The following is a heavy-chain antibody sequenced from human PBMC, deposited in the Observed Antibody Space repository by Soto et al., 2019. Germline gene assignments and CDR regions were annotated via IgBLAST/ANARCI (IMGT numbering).Heavy chain of an antibody. CDR2: IIPIFGTA. J-gene: IGHJ6*02. Sequence: SVKGPCNAAGGSFSSYAISWVRQAPGQGLEWMGGIIPIFGTANYAQKFQGRVTITADESTSTAYMELSSLRSEDTAVYYCARGGGSSSSPGYYYYGMDVWGQGTTVTVSS. D-gene: IGHD6-6*01. V-gene: IGHV1-69*01. CDR1: GGSFSSYA. CDR3: ARGGGSSSSPGYYYYGMDV.